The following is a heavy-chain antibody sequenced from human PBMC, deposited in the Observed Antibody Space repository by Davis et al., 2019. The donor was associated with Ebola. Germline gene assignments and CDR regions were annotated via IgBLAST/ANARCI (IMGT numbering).Heavy chain of an antibody. CDR2: IYYSGST. J-gene: IGHJ3*02. V-gene: IGHV4-59*12. D-gene: IGHD1-26*01. CDR3: AREDYSGSLGLDI. Sequence: SETLSLPCAVYGGSFSGYYWSWIRQPPGQGLEWIGYIYYSGSTNYNPSLKSRVTISVDTSKNQFSLKLSSVTAADTAVYYCAREDYSGSLGLDIWGQGTMVTVSS. CDR1: GGSFSGYY.